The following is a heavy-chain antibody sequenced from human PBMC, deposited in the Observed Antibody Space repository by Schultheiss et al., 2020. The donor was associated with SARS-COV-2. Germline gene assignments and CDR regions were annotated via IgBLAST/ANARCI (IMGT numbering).Heavy chain of an antibody. V-gene: IGHV4-34*01. J-gene: IGHJ5*02. CDR3: ASLTGYSSSWYNWFDP. CDR2: IYYSGST. D-gene: IGHD6-13*01. CDR1: GGSFSGYY. Sequence: SETLSLTCAVYGGSFSGYYWSWIRQPPGKGLEWIGYIYYSGSTNYNPSLKSRVTISVDTSKNQFSLKLSSVTAADTAVYYCASLTGYSSSWYNWFDPWGQGTLVTVSS.